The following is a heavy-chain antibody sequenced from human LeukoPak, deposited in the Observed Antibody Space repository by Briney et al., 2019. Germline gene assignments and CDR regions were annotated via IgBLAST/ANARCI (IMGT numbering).Heavy chain of an antibody. CDR3: ARLRDGRWLLEY. D-gene: IGHD5-24*01. J-gene: IGHJ4*02. Sequence: PSETLSLTCTASGGSISSSGYYWGWIRQPPGKGLEWIASINYSGTTYYNPSLKSRVTISEDRSKNQFSLKLSSVTAADTAVYYCARLRDGRWLLEYWGQGTLVAVSS. V-gene: IGHV4-39*01. CDR2: INYSGTT. CDR1: GGSISSSGYY.